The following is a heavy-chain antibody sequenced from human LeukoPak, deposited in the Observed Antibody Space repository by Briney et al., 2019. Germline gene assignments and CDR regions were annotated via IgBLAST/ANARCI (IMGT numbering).Heavy chain of an antibody. J-gene: IGHJ6*02. Sequence: GGSLRLSCAASGFTFSSYGMHWVRQAPGKGLEWVSAISGSGDNAYYADSVKGRFTISRDKSKKTLYLQMNSLRAEDTAIYYCAKDVEVFYVLTDFSPYGMDVWGQGTTVTVSS. CDR2: ISGSGDNA. CDR1: GFTFSSYG. V-gene: IGHV3-23*01. D-gene: IGHD2/OR15-2a*01. CDR3: AKDVEVFYVLTDFSPYGMDV.